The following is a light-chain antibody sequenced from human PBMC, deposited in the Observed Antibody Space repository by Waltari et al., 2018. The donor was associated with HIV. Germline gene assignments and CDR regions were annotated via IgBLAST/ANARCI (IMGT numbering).Light chain of an antibody. Sequence: QSVLTQPPSASGTPGQRVTISCSGSRSNIGSNHVYWYQQIPGTAPNPSSRNNQRPSGVPDRFSGSKSGTSASLAISGRRSEDEADYYCATWDDSLSGWVFGGGPKLTVL. CDR1: RSNIGSNH. J-gene: IGLJ3*02. CDR3: ATWDDSLSGWV. CDR2: NN. V-gene: IGLV1-47*01.